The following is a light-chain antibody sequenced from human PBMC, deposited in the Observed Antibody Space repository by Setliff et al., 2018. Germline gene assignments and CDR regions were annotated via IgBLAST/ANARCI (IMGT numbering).Light chain of an antibody. V-gene: IGLV2-14*01. J-gene: IGLJ1*01. Sequence: QSALTQPASVSGSPGQSITVSCTGTSSDVGGFNFVSWYQQHPGKVPKLMIYDVNQRPSGVSDRFSGSKFGNTASLTISGLQAEDEADYFCSSYLYSQTLYVFGTGTKVTVL. CDR1: SSDVGGFNF. CDR2: DVN. CDR3: SSYLYSQTLYV.